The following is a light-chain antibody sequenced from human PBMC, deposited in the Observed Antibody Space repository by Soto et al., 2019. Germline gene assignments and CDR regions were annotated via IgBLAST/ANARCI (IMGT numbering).Light chain of an antibody. Sequence: EVVLTQSPGTVSLSPGERATLGCRASQSINTYLAWYQQKPGQAPRLLIYDASTRATGIPARFSGSGSGTNFTLTISSLEPEDFAVYYCQQRRSWQVTFGQGTRLEIK. CDR2: DAS. CDR1: QSINTY. CDR3: QQRRSWQVT. J-gene: IGKJ5*01. V-gene: IGKV3D-11*02.